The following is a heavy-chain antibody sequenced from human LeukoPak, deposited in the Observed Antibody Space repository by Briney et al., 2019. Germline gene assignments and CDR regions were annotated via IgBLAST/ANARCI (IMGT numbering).Heavy chain of an antibody. D-gene: IGHD3-22*01. J-gene: IGHJ3*02. CDR3: TRRSFYDRNIHDAFDI. CDR2: IRSKANNYAT. CDR1: GFTFSGSA. Sequence: GGSLRLSCAASGFTFSGSAMHWVRQTSGKGLEWVGRIRSKANNYATTYGESVKGRFTISRDDSNNTAYLQMNSLTIEDTAVYFCTRRSFYDRNIHDAFDIWGQGTKVTVSS. V-gene: IGHV3-73*01.